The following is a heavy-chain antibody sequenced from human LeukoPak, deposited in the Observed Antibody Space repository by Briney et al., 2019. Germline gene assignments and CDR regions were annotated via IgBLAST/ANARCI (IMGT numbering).Heavy chain of an antibody. Sequence: GGSLRLPCAASGFTFYDYGMSWVRQAPGKGLEWVSGINWNGGSTVYADSVKGRFTIYREKAKKSLYMQMNSLIAEDTALYYCARDNSYYDSSGSLDYWGQGTLVTVSS. CDR2: INWNGGST. CDR3: ARDNSYYDSSGSLDY. CDR1: GFTFYDYG. D-gene: IGHD3-22*01. V-gene: IGHV3-20*04. J-gene: IGHJ4*02.